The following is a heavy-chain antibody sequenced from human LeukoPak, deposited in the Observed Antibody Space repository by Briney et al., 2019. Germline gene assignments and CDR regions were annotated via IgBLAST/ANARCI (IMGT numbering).Heavy chain of an antibody. CDR2: ISYDGSNK. D-gene: IGHD3-9*01. J-gene: IGHJ5*02. CDR1: GFTFSSYA. CDR3: ARDNTYYDILTGYSA. V-gene: IGHV3-30-3*01. Sequence: GGSLRLSCAASGFTFSSYAMHWVRQAPGKGLEWVAVISYDGSNKYYADSVKGRFTISRDNSKNTLYLQMNSLRAEDTAVYYCARDNTYYDILTGYSAWGQGTLVTVSS.